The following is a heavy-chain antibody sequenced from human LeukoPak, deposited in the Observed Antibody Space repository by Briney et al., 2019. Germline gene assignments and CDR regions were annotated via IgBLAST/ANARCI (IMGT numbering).Heavy chain of an antibody. CDR2: IIPILGIA. Sequence: SVKVSCKASGGTFSSYAISWARQAPGQGLEWMGRIIPILGIANYAQKFQGRVTITADKSTSTAYMELSSLRSEDTAVYYCARGNITIFGVVIDPYGMDVWGQGTTVTVSS. CDR1: GGTFSSYA. V-gene: IGHV1-69*04. J-gene: IGHJ6*02. D-gene: IGHD3-3*01. CDR3: ARGNITIFGVVIDPYGMDV.